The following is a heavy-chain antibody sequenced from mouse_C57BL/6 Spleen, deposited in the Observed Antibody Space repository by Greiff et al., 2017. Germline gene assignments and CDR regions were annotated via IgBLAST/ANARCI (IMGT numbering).Heavy chain of an antibody. D-gene: IGHD2-3*01. CDR2: IDPSDSET. Sequence: VQLQQPGAELVRPGSSVKLSCKASGYTFTSYWMHWVKQRPRQGLEWIGNIDPSDSETHYNQKFKDKATLTVDKSSSTAYMQLSSLTSEDSAVYYCARGGDGYSDYWGQGTTLTVSS. CDR1: GYTFTSYW. V-gene: IGHV1-52*01. CDR3: ARGGDGYSDY. J-gene: IGHJ2*01.